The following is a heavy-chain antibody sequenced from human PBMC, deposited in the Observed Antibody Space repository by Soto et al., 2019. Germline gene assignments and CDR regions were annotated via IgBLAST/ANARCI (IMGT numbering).Heavy chain of an antibody. CDR3: ARLITIFGDGGTYFDY. CDR2: IIPIFGTA. D-gene: IGHD3-3*01. V-gene: IGHV1-69*06. CDR1: GGTFSSYA. Sequence: QVQLVQSGAEVKKPGSSVKVSCKASGGTFSSYAISWVRQAPGQGLEWMGGIIPIFGTANYAQKFQGRVTITADKSASTAYMELSSLRSEDTAVYYCARLITIFGDGGTYFDYWGQGTLVTVSS. J-gene: IGHJ4*02.